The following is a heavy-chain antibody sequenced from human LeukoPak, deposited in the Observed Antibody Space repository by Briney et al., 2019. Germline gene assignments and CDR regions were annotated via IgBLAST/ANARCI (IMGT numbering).Heavy chain of an antibody. J-gene: IGHJ3*02. CDR1: GFTFDDYT. CDR2: ISWDGGST. D-gene: IGHD2-21*02. Sequence: GGSLRLSCAASGFTFDDYTMHWVRQAPGKGLEWVSLISWDGGSTYYADSVKGRFTISRDNSKNSLFLQMHSLRADDTAVYYCARGRRDCSGDCYVAFDIWGQGTMVTVSS. CDR3: ARGRRDCSGDCYVAFDI. V-gene: IGHV3-43*01.